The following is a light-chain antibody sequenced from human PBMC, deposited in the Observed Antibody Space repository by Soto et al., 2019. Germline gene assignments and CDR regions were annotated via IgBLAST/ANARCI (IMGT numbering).Light chain of an antibody. J-gene: IGLJ1*01. CDR2: MGT. CDR1: SSDVGGYNY. Sequence: SVLTQPASVSGSPGQSITISCTGTSSDVGGYNYVSWYQQHPGKAPKVIFYMGTQRPTVVSNRCSGATSVNAASLTISALRADDEVDYFCCSCAPESPGGFGKGTKVTV. V-gene: IGLV2-14*01. CDR3: CSCAPESPGG.